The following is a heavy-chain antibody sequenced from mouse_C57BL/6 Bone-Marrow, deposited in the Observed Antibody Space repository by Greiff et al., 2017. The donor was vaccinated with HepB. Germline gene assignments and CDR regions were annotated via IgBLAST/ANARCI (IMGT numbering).Heavy chain of an antibody. Sequence: EVQVVESGGGLVKPGGSLKLSCAASGFTFSDYGMHWVRQAPEKGLEWVAYISSGSSTIYYSDTVKGRFTISRDNAKNTLFLQMTSLRSEDTAMYYCARERLRRDYAMDYWGQGTSVTVSS. D-gene: IGHD2-4*01. CDR3: ARERLRRDYAMDY. J-gene: IGHJ4*01. CDR1: GFTFSDYG. V-gene: IGHV5-17*01. CDR2: ISSGSSTI.